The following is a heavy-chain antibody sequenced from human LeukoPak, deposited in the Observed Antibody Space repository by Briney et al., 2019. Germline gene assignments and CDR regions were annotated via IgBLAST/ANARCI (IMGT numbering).Heavy chain of an antibody. Sequence: GRSLRLSCAASGFTLDDFAMHWVRQAPGKGLEWVSGIDWNSRTIGYADSVKGRFTISRDNAKNSLHLQMNSLRADDTALYYCVKDTTLSLRYFDYWGQGTLVTVSS. CDR1: GFTLDDFA. D-gene: IGHD3-9*01. CDR2: IDWNSRTI. CDR3: VKDTTLSLRYFDY. J-gene: IGHJ4*02. V-gene: IGHV3-9*01.